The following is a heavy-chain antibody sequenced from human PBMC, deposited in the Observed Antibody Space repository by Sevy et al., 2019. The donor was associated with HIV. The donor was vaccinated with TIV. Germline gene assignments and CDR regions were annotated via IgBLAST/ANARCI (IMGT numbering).Heavy chain of an antibody. J-gene: IGHJ6*02. CDR3: ARVNPVLSYSSSWSSFPASMDV. CDR2: ISSSSSYI. V-gene: IGHV3-21*01. D-gene: IGHD6-13*01. CDR1: GFTFSSYS. Sequence: GGSLRLSCAASGFTFSSYSMNWVRQAPGKGLEWVSSISSSSSYIYYADSVRGRFTISRDNAKNSLYLQMNSLRAEDTAVYYCARVNPVLSYSSSWSSFPASMDVWGQGTTVTVS.